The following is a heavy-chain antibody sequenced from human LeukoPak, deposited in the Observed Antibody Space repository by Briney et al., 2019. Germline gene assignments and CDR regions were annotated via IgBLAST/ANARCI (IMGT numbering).Heavy chain of an antibody. CDR1: GGSLSSSSYY. V-gene: IGHV4-39*01. J-gene: IGHJ4*02. D-gene: IGHD2-15*01. Sequence: PSETLSLTCTVSGGSLSSSSYYWGWIRQPPGKGVEWIGSGYYSGTTYYNPSLKSRVTISVDTSKNQFSLKLTSVTAADTAVYYCARPLSGGSCFAGWGQGTLVTVSS. CDR2: GYYSGTT. CDR3: ARPLSGGSCFAG.